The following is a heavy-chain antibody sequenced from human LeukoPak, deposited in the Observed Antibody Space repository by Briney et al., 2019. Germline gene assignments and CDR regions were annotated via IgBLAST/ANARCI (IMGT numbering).Heavy chain of an antibody. CDR3: AGYGSGSF. CDR1: GFTFSSYA. Sequence: GGSLRFSCAASGFTFSSYAMHWVRQAPGKGLEWVAVISYDGSNKYYADSVKGRFTISRDNAKNSLYLQMNSLRAEDTAIYYCAGYGSGSFWGQGTLVTVSS. D-gene: IGHD3-10*01. J-gene: IGHJ4*02. V-gene: IGHV3-30-3*01. CDR2: ISYDGSNK.